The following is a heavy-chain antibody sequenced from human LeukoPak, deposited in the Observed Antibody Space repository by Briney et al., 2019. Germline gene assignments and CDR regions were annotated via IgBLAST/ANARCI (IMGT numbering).Heavy chain of an antibody. CDR3: ARGLDSSGYYYYGMDV. Sequence: PSETLSLTCTVSVGSISSYDWSWIRQPPGKGLEWIGYIYYSGSTNYNPSLKSRVTISVDTSKNQFSLKLSSVTAADTAVYYCARGLDSSGYYYYGMDVWGQGTTVTVSS. D-gene: IGHD3-22*01. J-gene: IGHJ6*02. CDR2: IYYSGST. CDR1: VGSISSYD. V-gene: IGHV4-59*01.